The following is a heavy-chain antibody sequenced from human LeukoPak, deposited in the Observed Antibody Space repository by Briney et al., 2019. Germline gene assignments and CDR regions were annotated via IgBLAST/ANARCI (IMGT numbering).Heavy chain of an antibody. CDR1: GFTFDDYA. D-gene: IGHD3-3*01. J-gene: IGHJ4*02. V-gene: IGHV3-9*03. CDR3: AKDMGGYYTLYYFDY. CDR2: ISWNSGSI. Sequence: GRSLRLFCAASGFTFDDYAMHWVRQAPGKGLVWVSGISWNSGSIGYADSVKGRFTISRDNAKNSLYLQMNSLRAEDMALYYCAKDMGGYYTLYYFDYWGQGTLVTVSS.